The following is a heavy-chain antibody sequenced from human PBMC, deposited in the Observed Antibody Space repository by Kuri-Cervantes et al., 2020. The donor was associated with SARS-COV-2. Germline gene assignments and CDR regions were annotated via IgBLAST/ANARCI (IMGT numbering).Heavy chain of an antibody. D-gene: IGHD2-2*01. CDR1: VGTFSRYD. CDR3: ARGGWGVPAACGGYYYYGMDV. CDR2: IIPIFGTA. Sequence: SVKVSCKASVGTFSRYDSRRVRQAPGQGLEWMGGIIPIFGTANYAQKYQGRVTITADESTSTAYMELSSLRSEDTAVYYCARGGWGVPAACGGYYYYGMDVWGQGTTVTVSS. V-gene: IGHV1-69*13. J-gene: IGHJ6*02.